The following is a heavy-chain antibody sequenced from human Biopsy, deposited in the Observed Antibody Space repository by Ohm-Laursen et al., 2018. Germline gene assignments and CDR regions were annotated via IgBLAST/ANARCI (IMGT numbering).Heavy chain of an antibody. CDR1: GGTFQKYG. V-gene: IGHV1-2*02. CDR3: ARAKLEPVYYYYGMDV. CDR2: INPKSGGT. Sequence: SVKVSCKASGGTFQKYGVTWVRQAPGQGLEWMGWINPKSGGTHYLEKFRGRVTMTRDTSISTAYMEVTSLRSDDTAVYYCARAKLEPVYYYYGMDVWGQGTTVTVSS. J-gene: IGHJ6*02. D-gene: IGHD1-1*01.